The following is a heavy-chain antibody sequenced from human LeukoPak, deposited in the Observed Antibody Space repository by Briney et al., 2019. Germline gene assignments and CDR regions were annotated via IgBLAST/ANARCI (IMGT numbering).Heavy chain of an antibody. CDR3: AATYGSGSYYNWFDP. D-gene: IGHD3-10*01. CDR1: GYTFTGYY. V-gene: IGHV1-2*02. J-gene: IGHJ5*02. Sequence: ASVKVSCKASGYTFTGYYMHWLRQAPGQGLEWMGWINPNSGGTNYAQKFQGRVTMTRDTSISTAYMELSRLRSDDTAVYYCAATYGSGSYYNWFDPWGQGTLVTVSS. CDR2: INPNSGGT.